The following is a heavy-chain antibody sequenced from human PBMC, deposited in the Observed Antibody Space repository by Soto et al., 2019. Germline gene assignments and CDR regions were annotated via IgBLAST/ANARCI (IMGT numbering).Heavy chain of an antibody. J-gene: IGHJ4*02. Sequence: QVQLQESGPGLVKPSETLSLTCTVSNGSISPNYWSWIRQPPGKGLEWIGYIYFAGTTTYNPSLKSRVTISRDASKNRFSLRLTSVTAADTAVYYCARLGAYFQALDSWGQGTLVTVSS. CDR1: NGSISPNY. V-gene: IGHV4-59*08. CDR3: ARLGAYFQALDS. CDR2: IYFAGTT. D-gene: IGHD3-16*01.